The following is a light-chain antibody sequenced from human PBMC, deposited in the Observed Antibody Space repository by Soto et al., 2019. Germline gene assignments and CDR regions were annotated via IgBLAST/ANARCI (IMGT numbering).Light chain of an antibody. CDR1: SGSVSTANN. CDR2: STS. V-gene: IGLV8-61*01. Sequence: QAVVTQESSFSVFPGGTVTLTCGLISGSVSTANNPNWYQQTPGQAPRTLIYSTSTRSSGVPDRFSGSILGNKAALTITGAQADDESAYYCALFMGNGISVFGTGTKLPVL. J-gene: IGLJ1*01. CDR3: ALFMGNGISV.